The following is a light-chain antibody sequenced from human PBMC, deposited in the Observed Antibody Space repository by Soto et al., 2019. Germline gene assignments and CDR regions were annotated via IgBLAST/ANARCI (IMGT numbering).Light chain of an antibody. V-gene: IGKV1-5*01. CDR2: DAS. CDR1: QSIGGW. Sequence: DFQMTQSPPTLSASVGDRVTLTCRASQSIGGWLAWYQQRPGKAPKLLIYDASTLASGVPSRFTGSGSVTHFTLTLDILQPLDAPTYYCQQHNAYDTFRQGT. J-gene: IGKJ2*01. CDR3: QQHNAYDT.